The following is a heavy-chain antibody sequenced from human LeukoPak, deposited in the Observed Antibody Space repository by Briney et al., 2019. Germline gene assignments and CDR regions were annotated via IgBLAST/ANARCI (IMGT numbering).Heavy chain of an antibody. CDR1: GFTFSSYA. CDR2: ISYDGSNK. D-gene: IGHD3-10*01. CDR3: ARGKWFGELPPPWFDP. J-gene: IGHJ5*02. Sequence: PGGSLRLSCAASGFTFSSYAMHWVRQAPGKGLEWVAVISYDGSNKYYADSVKGRFTISRDNSKNTLYLQMNSLSAEDTAVYYCARGKWFGELPPPWFDPWGQGTLVTVSS. V-gene: IGHV3-30*04.